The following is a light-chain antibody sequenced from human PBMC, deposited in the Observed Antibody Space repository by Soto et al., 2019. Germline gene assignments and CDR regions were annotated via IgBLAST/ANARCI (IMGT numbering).Light chain of an antibody. J-gene: IGKJ4*01. Sequence: IVLTQSPAARSLSPGETATLSCRGSKSVSKHLAWYQQNPGQTPRVLICEASTRASGIPARFSGSGSETDFPLNMSSLEPENFEVYYCQQRSEWLSFFGRTKGDI. V-gene: IGKV3-11*01. CDR3: QQRSEWLS. CDR2: EAS. CDR1: KSVSKH.